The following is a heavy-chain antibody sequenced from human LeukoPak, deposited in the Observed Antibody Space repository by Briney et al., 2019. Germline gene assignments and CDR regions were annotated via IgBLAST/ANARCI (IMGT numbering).Heavy chain of an antibody. J-gene: IGHJ5*02. V-gene: IGHV4-59*01. D-gene: IGHD3-10*01. CDR1: GSSISSYY. Sequence: PSETLSLTCTVSGSSISSYYWSWIRQPPGKGLEWIGHIYYSGSANYNPSLKSRVTISVDTSKNQFSLMLSSVTAADTAVYYCASVSFPQYYYGSGSYFTGWFDPWGQGTLVTVSS. CDR2: IYYSGSA. CDR3: ASVSFPQYYYGSGSYFTGWFDP.